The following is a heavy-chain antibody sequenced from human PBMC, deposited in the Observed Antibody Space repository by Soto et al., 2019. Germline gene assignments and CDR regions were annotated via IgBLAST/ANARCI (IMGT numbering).Heavy chain of an antibody. CDR1: GFTVNSDY. V-gene: IGHV3-53*01. J-gene: IGHJ3*02. CDR2: IYAGGST. Sequence: GGSLRLSCENSGFTVNSDYMSWVRQAPGKGLEWVSIIYAGGSTYYADSVKGRFTISRDNSIDALYLQMNSLRTEDAAVYYCARPRGYGVFDGYDIWGQGAMVTVSS. D-gene: IGHD4-17*01. CDR3: ARPRGYGVFDGYDI.